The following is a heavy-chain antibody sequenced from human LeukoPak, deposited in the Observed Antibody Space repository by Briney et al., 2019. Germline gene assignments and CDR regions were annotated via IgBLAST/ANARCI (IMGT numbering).Heavy chain of an antibody. CDR3: AREFRLAAAADNYYYYGMDV. CDR2: ISAYNGNT. CDR1: GYTFTSYG. V-gene: IGHV1-18*01. D-gene: IGHD6-13*01. Sequence: GASVKVSCKASGYTFTSYGISWVRQAPGQGLEWMGWISAYNGNTNYAQKPQGRVTMATDTSTSTAYMELRSLRSDDTDVYYCAREFRLAAAADNYYYYGMDVWGQGTTVTVSS. J-gene: IGHJ6*02.